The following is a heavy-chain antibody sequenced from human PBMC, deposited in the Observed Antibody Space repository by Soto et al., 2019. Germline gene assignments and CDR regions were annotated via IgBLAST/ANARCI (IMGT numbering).Heavy chain of an antibody. CDR1: GFTFTDHW. CDR3: VRIRGGGAYDL. CDR2: IKPDGSEK. D-gene: IGHD3-3*01. Sequence: EVQLVESGGGLVQPGGSLRLSCVASGFTFTDHWMTWVRQAPGRRPEWVANIKPDGSEKYYMDSVRARFAISRDNAKNSLSLLMNSLGPEDTAMFYCVRIRGGGAYDLWGQGTMVTVS. J-gene: IGHJ3*01. V-gene: IGHV3-7*05.